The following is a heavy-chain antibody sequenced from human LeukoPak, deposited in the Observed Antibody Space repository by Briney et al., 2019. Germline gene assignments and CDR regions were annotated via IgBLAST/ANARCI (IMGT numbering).Heavy chain of an antibody. CDR2: IFYIGST. J-gene: IGHJ2*01. CDR3: GRNGQFGGYRGFWYFDL. V-gene: IGHV4-59*01. D-gene: IGHD5-12*01. CDR1: GGSISSYY. Sequence: SETLSLTCTVSGGSISSYYWSWIRQSPGKGLEWIGYIFYIGSTNYNPSLKSRVTISVDTSKNQFSLRLSSVTAADTAMYYCGRNGQFGGYRGFWYFDLWGRGTLVTVSS.